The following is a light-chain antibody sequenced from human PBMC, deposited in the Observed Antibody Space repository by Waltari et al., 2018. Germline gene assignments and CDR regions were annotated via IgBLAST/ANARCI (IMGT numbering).Light chain of an antibody. CDR2: GTS. Sequence: EIVLTQSPDTLSLSPGERATLSCRASQTISSSYLAWYQQKPGQGPRLLMYGTSTRATGIPDRFSGSGSRRDFTLTISRLEPEDFAVYYCQQYGSSPITVGQGTRLENK. CDR3: QQYGSSPIT. V-gene: IGKV3-20*01. J-gene: IGKJ5*01. CDR1: QTISSSY.